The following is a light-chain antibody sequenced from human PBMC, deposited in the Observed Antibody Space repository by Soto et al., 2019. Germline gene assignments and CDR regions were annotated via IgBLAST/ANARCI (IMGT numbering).Light chain of an antibody. CDR2: EVS. CDR1: SSDVGRYNY. J-gene: IGLJ2*01. Sequence: QSALAQPPSASGSPGQSVTISCTGTSSDVGRYNYISWYQQRPGKAPKLIIYEVSKRPSGVPDRLSGFKYGNTASLTVSGLQAEDEADYYCCSPEGVVFGGGTKVTVL. V-gene: IGLV2-8*01. CDR3: CSPEGVV.